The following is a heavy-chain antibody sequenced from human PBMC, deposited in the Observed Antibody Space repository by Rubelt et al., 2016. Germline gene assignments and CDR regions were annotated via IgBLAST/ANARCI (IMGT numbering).Heavy chain of an antibody. D-gene: IGHD3-16*01. J-gene: IGHJ2*01. CDR3: ARIFYDSPPWCFDL. CDR1: GGSISSSNSY. CDR2: GSYSGSA. Sequence: QLQLHESGPGLVKPSETLSLTCTVSGGSISSSNSYWGWIRQSPGKGLEWIGTGSYSGSAYYNPSLRSRVTISEDTSQNQRSLTLRSVTDADTAFYYCARIFYDSPPWCFDLWGRGTLVTVSS. V-gene: IGHV4-39*01.